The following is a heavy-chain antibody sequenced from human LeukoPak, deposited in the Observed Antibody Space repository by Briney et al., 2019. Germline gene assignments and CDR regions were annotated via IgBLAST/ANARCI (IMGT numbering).Heavy chain of an antibody. CDR3: ARVYGGYYFDY. CDR2: IYSGGST. CDR1: GFTFTSYG. V-gene: IGHV3-53*01. D-gene: IGHD3-16*01. Sequence: GGSLRLSCAASGFTFTSYGMSWVRQAPGKGLEWVSVIYSGGSTYYADSVKGRFTISRDNSKNTLYLQMNSLRAEDTAVYYCARVYGGYYFDYWGQGTLVTVSS. J-gene: IGHJ4*02.